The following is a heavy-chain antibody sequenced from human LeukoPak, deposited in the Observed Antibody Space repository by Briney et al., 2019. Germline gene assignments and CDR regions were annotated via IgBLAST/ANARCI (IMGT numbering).Heavy chain of an antibody. D-gene: IGHD2-2*01. CDR1: GGTFSSYA. J-gene: IGHJ6*02. V-gene: IGHV1-69*13. CDR2: IIPIFGTA. CDR3: ARDYGGVRPAQYPAYYYYYGMDV. Sequence: SVKVSCKASGGTFSSYAISWVRQAPGQGLEWMGGIIPIFGTANYAQKFQGRVTIIADESTSTAYMELSSLRSEDTAVYYCARDYGGVRPAQYPAYYYYYGMDVWGQGTTVTVSS.